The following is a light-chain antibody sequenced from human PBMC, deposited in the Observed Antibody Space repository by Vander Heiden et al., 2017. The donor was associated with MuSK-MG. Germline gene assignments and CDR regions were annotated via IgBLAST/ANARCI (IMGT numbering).Light chain of an antibody. Sequence: EIVLTQSPATLSLSPGERATLSCRASQSVDTYLAWFQQTPGQAPRLLIYDASTRASGTPARFSGSGSGTDFTLTISSLEPEDFAVFYCQQRDYWPLTFGGGTKV. V-gene: IGKV3-11*01. J-gene: IGKJ4*01. CDR1: QSVDTY. CDR2: DAS. CDR3: QQRDYWPLT.